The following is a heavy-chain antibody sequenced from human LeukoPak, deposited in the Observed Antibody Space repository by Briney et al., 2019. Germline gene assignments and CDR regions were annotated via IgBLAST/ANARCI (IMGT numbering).Heavy chain of an antibody. J-gene: IGHJ1*01. Sequence: PGGSLRLSCAASGFTFSSYAMSWVRQAPGKGLEWVSAISGSGGSTYYADSVKGRFTISRDNSKNTLYLQMNSLRAEDTAVYYCAKASPTAYCGGDCLFQHWGQSTLVTVSS. CDR3: AKASPTAYCGGDCLFQH. CDR2: ISGSGGST. D-gene: IGHD2-21*02. CDR1: GFTFSSYA. V-gene: IGHV3-23*01.